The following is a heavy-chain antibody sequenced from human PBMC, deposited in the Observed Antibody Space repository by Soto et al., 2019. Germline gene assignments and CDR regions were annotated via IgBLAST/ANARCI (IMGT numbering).Heavy chain of an antibody. CDR2: ISSDGREV. J-gene: IGHJ4*02. Sequence: GGSLSLSCAAPGFTFSGSWMNWVRQAPGRGLEWVAYISSDGREVNYVDSVRGRFTISRGNAKNSLYLQMNSLRAEDTAVYYFWVKPRPLDSWGQGALVTVSS. CDR3: WVKPRPLDS. CDR1: GFTFSGSW. V-gene: IGHV3-7*01. D-gene: IGHD6-6*01.